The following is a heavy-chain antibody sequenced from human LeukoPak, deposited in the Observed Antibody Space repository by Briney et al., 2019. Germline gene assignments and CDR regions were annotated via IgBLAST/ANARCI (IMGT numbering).Heavy chain of an antibody. D-gene: IGHD3-3*01. CDR2: MNPNKGNT. CDR3: ARGPLSIFGVLDAFDI. CDR1: GGTFSSYA. Sequence: GASVKVSCKASGGTFSSYAISWVRQAPGQGLEWMGWMNPNKGNTGYGHKFQGRVTITRDTSISTVYMELNSLRSEDTAVYYCARGPLSIFGVLDAFDIWGQGTLVTISS. V-gene: IGHV1-8*03. J-gene: IGHJ3*02.